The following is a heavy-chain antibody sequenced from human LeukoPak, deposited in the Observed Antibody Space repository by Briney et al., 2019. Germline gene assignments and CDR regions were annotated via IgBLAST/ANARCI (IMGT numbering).Heavy chain of an antibody. D-gene: IGHD6-13*01. V-gene: IGHV1-2*02. CDR2: INPNSGGT. Sequence: GASVKVSCKASGGTFSSYAISWVRQAPGQGLEWMGWINPNSGGTNYAQKFQGRVTMTRDTSISTAYMELSRLRSDDTAVYYCARVGSAAAGTYRYFDLWGRGTLVTVSS. J-gene: IGHJ2*01. CDR3: ARVGSAAAGTYRYFDL. CDR1: GGTFSSYA.